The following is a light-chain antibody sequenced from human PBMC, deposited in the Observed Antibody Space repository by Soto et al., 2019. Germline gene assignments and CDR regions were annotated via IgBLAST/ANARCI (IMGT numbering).Light chain of an antibody. V-gene: IGLV2-23*02. CDR3: CSYAGSSTL. J-gene: IGLJ3*02. Sequence: QSVLTQPASVSGSPGQSITISCTGASSDVGAYNFVSWFQQHPGKAPKLMIYEVSNRPSGVSNRFSGSKSGNTASLTISGLQAEDEADYYCCSYAGSSTLFGGGTKVTVL. CDR1: SSDVGAYNF. CDR2: EVS.